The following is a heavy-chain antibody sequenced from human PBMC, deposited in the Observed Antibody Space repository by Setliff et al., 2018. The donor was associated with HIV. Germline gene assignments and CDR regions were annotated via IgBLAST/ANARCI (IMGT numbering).Heavy chain of an antibody. J-gene: IGHJ4*02. CDR3: ATYLLRFHPGYTGVAAGYYFDY. CDR2: VTNTGDT. D-gene: IGHD2-15*01. V-gene: IGHV4-4*07. Sequence: SETLSLTCTVSGDSINTPFWWSWIRQPAGKGLEWIGRVTNTGDTSYNPSLKSRVTISVDTSKHQFSLRLSSVTAADTALYYCATYLLRFHPGYTGVAAGYYFDYWGQGTLVTVSS. CDR1: GDSINTPFW.